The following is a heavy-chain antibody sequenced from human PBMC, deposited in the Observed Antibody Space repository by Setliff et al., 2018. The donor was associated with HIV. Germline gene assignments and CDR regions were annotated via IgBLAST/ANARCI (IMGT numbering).Heavy chain of an antibody. Sequence: GGSLRLSCAASGFTLSSYNMNWVSQAPGKGLEWVSYISDNREIYADSVKGRFTISRDNARNSLYLQMDSLRAEDTAVYYCVRDRVPICWGQGMLVTVSS. D-gene: IGHD3-10*01. V-gene: IGHV3-21*05. CDR2: ISDNREI. CDR1: GFTLSSYN. CDR3: VRDRVPIC. J-gene: IGHJ4*02.